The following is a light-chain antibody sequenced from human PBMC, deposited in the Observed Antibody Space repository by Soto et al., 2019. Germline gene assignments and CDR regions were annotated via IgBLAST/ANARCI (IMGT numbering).Light chain of an antibody. Sequence: QSVLTQPASVSGSPGQSITISCTGTSSDVGRYNYVSWYQQHPGRAPRLIVYEVINRPAGVSNRFSGSKSGNPASLTLSGLHAADEADYYCCSSTRSSTLLFGGGTKLTVL. CDR1: SSDVGRYNY. J-gene: IGLJ2*01. CDR2: EVI. CDR3: CSSTRSSTLL. V-gene: IGLV2-14*01.